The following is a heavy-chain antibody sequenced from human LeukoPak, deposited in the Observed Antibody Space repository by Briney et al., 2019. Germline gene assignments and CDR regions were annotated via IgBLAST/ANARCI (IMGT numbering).Heavy chain of an antibody. Sequence: GASVKVSCKASGYTFTSYAMNWVRQAPGQELEWMGWINSNTGNPTYAQGFTGRFVFSLDTSVSTAYLQISSLKAEDTAVYYCARAKYYSGSGSPNLSFDPWGQGTLVTVSS. J-gene: IGHJ5*02. D-gene: IGHD3-10*01. CDR3: ARAKYYSGSGSPNLSFDP. CDR2: INSNTGNP. CDR1: GYTFTSYA. V-gene: IGHV7-4-1*02.